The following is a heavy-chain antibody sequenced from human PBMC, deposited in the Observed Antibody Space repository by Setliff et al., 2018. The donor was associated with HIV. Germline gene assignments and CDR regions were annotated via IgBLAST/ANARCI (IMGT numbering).Heavy chain of an antibody. V-gene: IGHV4-59*01. CDR3: ARSRTSSGYYGVTGYGMDV. CDR1: CGSINNYF. J-gene: IGHJ6*02. D-gene: IGHD3-22*01. CDR2: IYYSGET. Sequence: SETLSLTCTVACGSINNYFWSWIRRSPGRGLEWIGYIYYSGETNYNPSLKSRVTFSVDTSKNQFSLKLSSVTAADSAVYYCARSRTSSGYYGVTGYGMDVWGQGTTVTVSS.